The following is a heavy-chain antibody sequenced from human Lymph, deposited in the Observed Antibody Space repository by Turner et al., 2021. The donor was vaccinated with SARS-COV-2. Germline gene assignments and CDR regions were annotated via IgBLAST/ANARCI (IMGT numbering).Heavy chain of an antibody. CDR2: INPNSGGT. CDR3: ARDVERYNDFWSGYSGGYGLDV. V-gene: IGHV1-2*02. CDR1: GYTFTGYY. J-gene: IGHJ6*02. D-gene: IGHD3-3*01. Sequence: QVQLVQSGAEVKKPGASVKVSCKDSGYTFTGYYMPWVRQAPGQGLEWMGWINPNSGGTNYAQKFQGRVTMTRDTSISTAYMELSRLRSDDTAVYYCARDVERYNDFWSGYSGGYGLDVWGQGTTVTVSS.